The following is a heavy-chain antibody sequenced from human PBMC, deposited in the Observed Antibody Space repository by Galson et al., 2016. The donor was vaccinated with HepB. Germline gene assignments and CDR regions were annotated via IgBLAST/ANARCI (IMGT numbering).Heavy chain of an antibody. J-gene: IGHJ6*04. V-gene: IGHV3-9*01. D-gene: IGHD1-7*01. Sequence: LRLSCAASGFAFDEYAMHWVRQAPGKGLEWVSGISWNSDTIGYADSVKGRFTISRDNAKNSLYLQMNSLRAEDTAVYYCARDLRYWNYGYYYYGMDVWGKGTTVTVSS. CDR2: ISWNSDTI. CDR1: GFAFDEYA. CDR3: ARDLRYWNYGYYYYGMDV.